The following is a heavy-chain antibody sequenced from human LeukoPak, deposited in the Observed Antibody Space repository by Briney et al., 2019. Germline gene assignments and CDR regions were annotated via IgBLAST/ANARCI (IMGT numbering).Heavy chain of an antibody. CDR3: AKDAWRGSYRGYYYMDV. CDR1: GFTFDDYA. CDR2: ISWNSGSI. J-gene: IGHJ6*03. D-gene: IGHD2-15*01. V-gene: IGHV3-9*03. Sequence: GGSLRLSCAASGFTFDDYAMHWVRQAPGKGLEWVSGISWNSGSIGYADSVKGRFTISRDNAKNSLYLQMNSLRAEDMALYYCAKDAWRGSYRGYYYMDVWGKGTTVTVSS.